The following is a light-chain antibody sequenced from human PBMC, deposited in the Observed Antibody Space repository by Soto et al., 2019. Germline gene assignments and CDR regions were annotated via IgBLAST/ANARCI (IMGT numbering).Light chain of an antibody. V-gene: IGKV3-20*01. Sequence: VLTPSPGTLSLSPGERATLSCRASQSVSNNFLAWYRQKPGQTPSLLIYGVSSRATCIPDRISGSGSGTDYTLTISRMEPEDFAVYYCQQYDTSPWTFGQGTKVEIK. CDR2: GVS. CDR3: QQYDTSPWT. J-gene: IGKJ1*01. CDR1: QSVSNNF.